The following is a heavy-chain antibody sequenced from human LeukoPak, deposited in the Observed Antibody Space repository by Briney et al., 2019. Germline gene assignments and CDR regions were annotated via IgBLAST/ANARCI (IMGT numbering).Heavy chain of an antibody. Sequence: PSETLSLTCTVSGGSISSGGYYWSWIRQHPGKGLEWIGYIYYSGSTYYNPSLKSRVTISVDTSKNQFSLKLSSVTAADTAVYYCARSSTPSYYDSSGPLDYWAREPWSPSPQ. J-gene: IGHJ4*02. CDR1: GGSISSGGYY. CDR3: ARSSTPSYYDSSGPLDY. D-gene: IGHD3-22*01. CDR2: IYYSGST. V-gene: IGHV4-31*03.